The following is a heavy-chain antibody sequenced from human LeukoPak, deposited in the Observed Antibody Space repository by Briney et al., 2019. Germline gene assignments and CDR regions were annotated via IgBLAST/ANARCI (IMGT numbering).Heavy chain of an antibody. Sequence: ASVKVSCKASGYTFTSYGISWVRQAPGQGLEWMGWISAYNGNTNYAQKLQGRVTMTTDTSTSTACMELRSLRSDDTAVYYCARVREWELLSYYYYYMDVWGKGTTVTVSS. J-gene: IGHJ6*03. D-gene: IGHD1-26*01. CDR1: GYTFTSYG. V-gene: IGHV1-18*01. CDR3: ARVREWELLSYYYYYMDV. CDR2: ISAYNGNT.